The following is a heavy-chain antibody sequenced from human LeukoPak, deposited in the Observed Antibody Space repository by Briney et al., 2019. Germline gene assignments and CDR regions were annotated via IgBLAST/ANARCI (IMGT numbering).Heavy chain of an antibody. D-gene: IGHD3-22*01. CDR2: ISNDGGGT. CDR3: AKGSSGYFFDL. J-gene: IGHJ4*02. V-gene: IGHV3-23*01. Sequence: GGSLRLSCAASGFIFNNYGLVWVRQAPGKGLEWVSAISNDGGGTTHADFVKGRFSVSRDNSKNTLFLQMNSLRAEDTALYYCAKGSSGYFFDLWGQGTLVTVSS. CDR1: GFIFNNYG.